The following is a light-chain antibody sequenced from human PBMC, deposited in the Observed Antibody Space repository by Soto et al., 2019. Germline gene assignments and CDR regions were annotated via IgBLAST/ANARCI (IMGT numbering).Light chain of an antibody. V-gene: IGKV3-11*01. J-gene: IGKJ2*01. Sequence: EIVLTHSPATLSSSPGERATLSCRASQSVSSYLAWYQQKPGQAPRLLIYDASNRATGIPARFSGSGSGTDFTLTISSLEPEDFAVYYCHQRSNWPHTFGQGTKVDIK. CDR3: HQRSNWPHT. CDR2: DAS. CDR1: QSVSSY.